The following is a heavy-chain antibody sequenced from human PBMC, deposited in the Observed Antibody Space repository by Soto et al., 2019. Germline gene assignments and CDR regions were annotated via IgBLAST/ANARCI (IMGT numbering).Heavy chain of an antibody. CDR3: ARPQGDYGDYLRAFDI. J-gene: IGHJ3*02. V-gene: IGHV3-33*01. D-gene: IGHD4-17*01. CDR1: GFPFSVYG. Sequence: QVQLVESGGGVVLPGGSLGISCAASGFPFSVYGMHWVRQAPGKGLEWVAVTWYDGTNKYYAESVKGRFIISRDNSKNTLYLQMNSLRAEDTAVYHCARPQGDYGDYLRAFDIWGPGTTVTVSS. CDR2: TWYDGTNK.